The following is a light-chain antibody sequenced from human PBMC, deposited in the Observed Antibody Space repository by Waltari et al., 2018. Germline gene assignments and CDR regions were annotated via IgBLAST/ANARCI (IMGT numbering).Light chain of an antibody. CDR2: AFT. Sequence: QSALTQPASVSGSPGPSITISCAGTSRDGGGYNYVSWYQQHPRKAPKLIIYAFTNRPSGVSNRFSGSKSGNTASLTISGLQAEDEADYYCSSYTSSNTLGFGTGTKVTVL. CDR1: SRDGGGYNY. J-gene: IGLJ1*01. V-gene: IGLV2-14*03. CDR3: SSYTSSNTLG.